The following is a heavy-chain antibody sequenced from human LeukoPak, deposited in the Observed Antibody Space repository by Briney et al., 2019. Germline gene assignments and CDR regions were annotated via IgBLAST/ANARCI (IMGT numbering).Heavy chain of an antibody. CDR3: ARVDYVWGTYRYTCDY. J-gene: IGHJ4*02. Sequence: GGSLRLSCAASGFTFGSYCMSWVRQAPGKGLEWVANINEDGSGKYYVDSVKGRFTISRDNAKKSLSLHMNNLRAEDTAVYYCARVDYVWGTYRYTCDYWGQGTLVTVSS. CDR2: INEDGSGK. V-gene: IGHV3-7*01. CDR1: GFTFGSYC. D-gene: IGHD3-16*02.